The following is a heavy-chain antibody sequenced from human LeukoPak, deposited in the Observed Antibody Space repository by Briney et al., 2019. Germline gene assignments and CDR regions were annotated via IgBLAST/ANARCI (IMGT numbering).Heavy chain of an antibody. Sequence: ASVKVSCKASGYTFTAYYLHWVRQAPGQGLEWMGRINPNSGGANYAQKFQGRVTMTRDTSISTAYMELSRLRSDDTAMYYCSRGASWNGDYWGQGTLVTVSS. V-gene: IGHV1-2*06. CDR2: INPNSGGA. D-gene: IGHD1-1*01. CDR3: SRGASWNGDY. CDR1: GYTFTAYY. J-gene: IGHJ4*02.